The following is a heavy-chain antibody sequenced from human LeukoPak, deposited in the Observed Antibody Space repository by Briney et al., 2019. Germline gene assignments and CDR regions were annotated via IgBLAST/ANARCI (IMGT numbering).Heavy chain of an antibody. CDR3: ARHNSSSWANWFDP. V-gene: IGHV4-4*02. CDR1: GGSISSRNW. Sequence: PSGTLSLTCAVSGGSISSRNWWSWVRQPPGKGLEWIGEIFHTGNTNYNPSLKSRVTISVDKSKKQFSLKLSSVTAADTAVYYCARHNSSSWANWFDPWGQGTLVTVSS. CDR2: IFHTGNT. J-gene: IGHJ5*02. D-gene: IGHD6-13*01.